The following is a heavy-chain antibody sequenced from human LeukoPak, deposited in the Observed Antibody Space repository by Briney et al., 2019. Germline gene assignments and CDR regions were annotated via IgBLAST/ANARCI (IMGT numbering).Heavy chain of an antibody. V-gene: IGHV1-8*02. D-gene: IGHD2-2*01. CDR2: MNPNSGNT. Sequence: ASVKVSCKASGYTFTSYGISWVRQATGQGLEWMGWMNPNSGNTGYAQKFQGRVTMARNTSISTAYMELSSLRSEDTAVYYCATGLGYCSSTSCYEYFYYYYYGMDVWGQGTTVTVSS. J-gene: IGHJ6*02. CDR3: ATGLGYCSSTSCYEYFYYYYYGMDV. CDR1: GYTFTSYG.